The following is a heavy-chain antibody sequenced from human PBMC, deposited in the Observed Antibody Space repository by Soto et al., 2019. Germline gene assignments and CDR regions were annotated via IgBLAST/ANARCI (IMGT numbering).Heavy chain of an antibody. J-gene: IGHJ4*02. V-gene: IGHV1-69*06. CDR2: IIPIFGTA. D-gene: IGHD3-22*01. Sequence: SGKVSFNASSGTFSSYAISWVRQAPGQGLEWMGGIIPIFGTANYAQKFQGRVTITADKSTSTAYMELSSLRSEDTAVYYCASSPNYYDSSGYPGIDYWGQGTLVTVSS. CDR3: ASSPNYYDSSGYPGIDY. CDR1: SGTFSSYA.